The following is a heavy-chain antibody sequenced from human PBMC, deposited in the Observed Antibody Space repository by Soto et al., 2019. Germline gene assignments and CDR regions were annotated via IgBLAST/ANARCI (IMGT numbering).Heavy chain of an antibody. V-gene: IGHV3-30*18. CDR2: ISYDGSNK. J-gene: IGHJ6*02. Sequence: QVQLVESGGGVVQPGRSLRLSCAAAGLTFSRYGMHWVRQAPGKGLEWVAVISYDGSNKYYADSVKGRFTISRDNSKNTLYLQMNSLRAEDMAVYYCAKYIDTYYYYSDGMDVWGQGTTVTVSS. CDR3: AKYIDTYYYYSDGMDV. CDR1: GLTFSRYG. D-gene: IGHD2-15*01.